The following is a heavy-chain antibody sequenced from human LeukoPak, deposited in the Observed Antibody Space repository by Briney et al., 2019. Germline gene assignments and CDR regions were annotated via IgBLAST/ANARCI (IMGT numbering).Heavy chain of an antibody. Sequence: SETLSLTCTVSGGSISTGAFSWNWLRQPPGQGPEWIGYIYSSGSSYYNPSLQSRFIISVDTSKNQLSLRVTSVTAADTAVYYCARHIARDYVWGSYRGGAGFDYWGQGTLVTVSS. CDR2: IYSSGSS. J-gene: IGHJ4*02. D-gene: IGHD3-16*02. CDR3: ARHIARDYVWGSYRGGAGFDY. V-gene: IGHV4-30-4*07. CDR1: GGSISTGAFS.